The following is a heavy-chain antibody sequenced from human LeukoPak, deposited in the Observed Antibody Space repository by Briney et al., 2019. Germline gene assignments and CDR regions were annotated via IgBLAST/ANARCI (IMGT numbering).Heavy chain of an antibody. V-gene: IGHV1-2*04. Sequence: ASVKVSCKASGGTFSSYAISRVRQAPGQGLEWMGWINPNSGGTNYAQKFQGWVTMTRDTSISTAYMELSRLRSDDTAVYYCARGDYGDYAQQVTYGMDVWGQGTTVTVSS. J-gene: IGHJ6*02. CDR3: ARGDYGDYAQQVTYGMDV. CDR1: GGTFSSYA. D-gene: IGHD4-17*01. CDR2: INPNSGGT.